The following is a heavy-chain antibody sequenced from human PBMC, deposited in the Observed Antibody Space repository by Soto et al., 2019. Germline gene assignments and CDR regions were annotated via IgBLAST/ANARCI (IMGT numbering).Heavy chain of an antibody. D-gene: IGHD3-3*01. Sequence: GEALNIYCKGSGSSSTSYFSGCLRQIPGKGLGWMVIIYPGDSDTRYSPSLQGQVTISADKSISTAYLQWSSLKASDTAMYYCARSIFGAVINPEAFDICGQGTMVTFSS. CDR2: IYPGDSDT. CDR3: ARSIFGAVINPEAFDI. CDR1: GSSSTSYF. J-gene: IGHJ3*02. V-gene: IGHV5-51*01.